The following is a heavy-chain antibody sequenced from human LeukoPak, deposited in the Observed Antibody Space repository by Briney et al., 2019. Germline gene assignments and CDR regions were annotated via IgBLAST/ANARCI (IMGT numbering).Heavy chain of an antibody. CDR3: ARDRWELLGAGHYFDY. D-gene: IGHD4-23*01. J-gene: IGHJ4*02. Sequence: GGSLRLSCAASGFTFSSYSMNWVRQAPGKGLEWVSYISSSSSTIYYADSVKGRFTISRDNTKNSLFLQMESLRAEDTAIYYCARDRWELLGAGHYFDYWGQGALLTVSS. V-gene: IGHV3-48*04. CDR2: ISSSSSTI. CDR1: GFTFSSYS.